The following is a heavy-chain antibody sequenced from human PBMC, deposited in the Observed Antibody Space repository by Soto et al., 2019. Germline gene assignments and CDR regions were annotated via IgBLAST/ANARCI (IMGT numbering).Heavy chain of an antibody. CDR2: ISGSGGST. CDR1: GFTFSSYA. Sequence: LRLSCAASGFTFSSYAMSWVRQAPGKGLEWVSAISGSGGSTYYADSVKGRFTISRDNSKNTLHLQMNSLRAEDTAVYYCASGIAVAGHYWGQGTLVTVSS. D-gene: IGHD6-19*01. CDR3: ASGIAVAGHY. J-gene: IGHJ4*02. V-gene: IGHV3-23*01.